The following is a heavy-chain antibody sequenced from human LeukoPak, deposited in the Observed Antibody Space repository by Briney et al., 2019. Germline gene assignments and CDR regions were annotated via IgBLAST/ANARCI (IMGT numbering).Heavy chain of an antibody. CDR1: GYSFTSYW. CDR2: IYPGDSDT. Sequence: GESLKISCKGSGYSFTSYWIGWVRQMPGKGLEWMGIIYPGDSDTTYSPSFQGQVTISADKSISTTYLQWSSLKASDTAMYYCARRDGYCSSTSCYADYYYGMDVWGQGTTVTVSS. J-gene: IGHJ6*02. D-gene: IGHD2-2*01. CDR3: ARRDGYCSSTSCYADYYYGMDV. V-gene: IGHV5-51*01.